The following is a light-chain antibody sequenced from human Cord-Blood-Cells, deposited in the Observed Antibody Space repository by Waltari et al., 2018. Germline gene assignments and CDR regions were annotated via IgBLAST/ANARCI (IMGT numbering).Light chain of an antibody. CDR1: QSISNY. CDR2: DAS. CDR3: QQSYNTPLT. Sequence: DIQMTQSPSSLSASVGDRVTITCRASQSISNYLNWYQQKPGKAPKLLIYDASSLETGVPSRFSGSGSGTDFTLTISSLQPEDFATYYCQQSYNTPLTFGAGTKVEIK. V-gene: IGKV1-39*01. J-gene: IGKJ4*01.